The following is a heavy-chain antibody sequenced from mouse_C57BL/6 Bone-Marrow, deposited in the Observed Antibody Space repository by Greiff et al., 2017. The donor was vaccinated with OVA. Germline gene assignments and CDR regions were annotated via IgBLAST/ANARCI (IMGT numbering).Heavy chain of an antibody. J-gene: IGHJ2*01. D-gene: IGHD4-1*01. CDR2: ILPGSGST. CDR1: GYTFTGYW. V-gene: IGHV1-9*01. Sequence: QVQLQQSGAELMKPGASVKLSCKATGYTFTGYWIEWVKQRPGHGLEWIGEILPGSGSTNYNAKFKGKATFTADTSSNTAYMQLSSLTAEDSAIYYCASDWDPDDWGQGTTLTVSS. CDR3: ASDWDPDD.